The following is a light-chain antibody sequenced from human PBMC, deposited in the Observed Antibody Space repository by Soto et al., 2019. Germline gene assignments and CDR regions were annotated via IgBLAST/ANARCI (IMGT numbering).Light chain of an antibody. CDR2: GVF. Sequence: ETVLTQSPGTVSLSPGERATLSCRTSQSVKSNYLAWYQQKPGQAPRLLIYGVFNRATGIPDRFSGSGSGKEFPLTIRRLEPEDSAVYYCQHYDGSPRTFGQGTKLEIK. CDR1: QSVKSNY. J-gene: IGKJ2*01. CDR3: QHYDGSPRT. V-gene: IGKV3-20*01.